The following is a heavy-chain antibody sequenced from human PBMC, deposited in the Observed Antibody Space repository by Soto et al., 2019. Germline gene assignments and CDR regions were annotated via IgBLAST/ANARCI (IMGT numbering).Heavy chain of an antibody. V-gene: IGHV3-48*02. CDR1: EFTFSSYT. Sequence: EVQLVESGGGLVQPGGSLRLSCAASEFTFSSYTMNWVRQAPGKGLEWVSYISSSSSTVYYADSVKGRFTISRDSAKNSLYLQMNSLRDEDTAVYYCARRDYGMDVWGQGTTVTVSS. J-gene: IGHJ6*02. CDR2: ISSSSSTV. CDR3: ARRDYGMDV.